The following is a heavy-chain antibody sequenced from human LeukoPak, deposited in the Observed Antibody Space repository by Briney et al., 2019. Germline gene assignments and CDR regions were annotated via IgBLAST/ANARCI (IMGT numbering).Heavy chain of an antibody. CDR2: INPNSGDT. CDR1: GYIFTGYY. CDR3: ARDHPTYYYDSSGYYDY. Sequence: ASVKVSCKASGYIFTGYYMHWVRQAPGQGLEWMGWINPNSGDTNYAQKFQGRVTMTRDTSISTAYMELSRLRSDDTAVYYCARDHPTYYYDSSGYYDYWGQGTLVTVSS. J-gene: IGHJ4*02. V-gene: IGHV1-2*02. D-gene: IGHD3-22*01.